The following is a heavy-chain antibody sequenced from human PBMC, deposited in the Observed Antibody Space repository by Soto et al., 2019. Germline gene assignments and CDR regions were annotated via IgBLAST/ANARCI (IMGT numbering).Heavy chain of an antibody. CDR1: GGSISSGGYS. Sequence: SETLSLTCAVSGGSISSGGYSWSWIRQPPGKGLEWIGYIYHSGSTYYNPSLKSRVTISVDTSKNQFSLKLSSVTAADTAVYYCARGPGTIDKIDYWGQGTLVTVSS. CDR2: IYHSGST. J-gene: IGHJ4*02. V-gene: IGHV4-30-2*01. CDR3: ARGPGTIDKIDY. D-gene: IGHD2-8*01.